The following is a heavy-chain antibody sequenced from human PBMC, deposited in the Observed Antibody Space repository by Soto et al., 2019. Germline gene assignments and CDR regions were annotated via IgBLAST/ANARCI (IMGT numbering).Heavy chain of an antibody. Sequence: QLQLQESGPGLVKPSETLSLTCTVSGGSISSSTSYWGWIRQPPGKGLEWIGNIYHSGSTYYNPSLKSRVTITVDTSKNQFSLKLSSVTAADTAVYYCARGGYCGGDCYGGIDYWGQGTLVTVSS. CDR1: GGSISSSTSY. CDR2: IYHSGST. D-gene: IGHD2-21*01. J-gene: IGHJ4*02. V-gene: IGHV4-39*01. CDR3: ARGGYCGGDCYGGIDY.